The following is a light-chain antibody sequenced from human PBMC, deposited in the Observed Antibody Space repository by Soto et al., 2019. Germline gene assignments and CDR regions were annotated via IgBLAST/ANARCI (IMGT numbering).Light chain of an antibody. CDR2: INSDGSH. Sequence: QLVLTQSPSASASLGASVKLTCTLSSGHSSYAIAWHQQQPEKGPRYLMQINSDGSHRKGDGIPDRFSGSSSGAERYLTISSLQSEDEADYYCQTWGTGIGVFGGGTKVSVL. CDR3: QTWGTGIGV. V-gene: IGLV4-69*01. J-gene: IGLJ3*02. CDR1: SGHSSYA.